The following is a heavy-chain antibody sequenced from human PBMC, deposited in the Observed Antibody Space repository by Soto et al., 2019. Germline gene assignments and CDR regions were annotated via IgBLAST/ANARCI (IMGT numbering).Heavy chain of an antibody. V-gene: IGHV3-33*05. J-gene: IGHJ6*02. CDR3: ARDFTVGAPYSGPYYYAMDV. D-gene: IGHD1-26*01. Sequence: QVQLVDSGGGVVQPGGSLRLSCAASGFTFSSYGMHWVRRAPGKGLEWVALISFDGSKAFYADSVRGQFTISRDNYKNPLDLQMNYLRVEDTAVYFCARDFTVGAPYSGPYYYAMDVWGQGTTVIVSS. CDR2: ISFDGSKA. CDR1: GFTFSSYG.